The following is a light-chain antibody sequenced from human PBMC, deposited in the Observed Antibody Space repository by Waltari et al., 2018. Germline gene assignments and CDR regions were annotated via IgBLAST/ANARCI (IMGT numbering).Light chain of an antibody. Sequence: QSALTQPRSVSGSPGQSVTISCTGTSSDVGGYNYVSWYQTPPGKAPKFMIYDVRERPSGVPGRFSGSKSGNTASLTISGLQAEDEADYYCCSYAGSYNLVFGGGTKLTVL. J-gene: IGLJ2*01. CDR1: SSDVGGYNY. CDR3: CSYAGSYNLV. V-gene: IGLV2-11*01. CDR2: DVR.